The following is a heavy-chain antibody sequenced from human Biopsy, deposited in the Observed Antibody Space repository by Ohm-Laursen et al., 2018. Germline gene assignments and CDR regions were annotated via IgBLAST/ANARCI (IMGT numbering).Heavy chain of an antibody. D-gene: IGHD6-25*01. CDR1: GGSTTSYS. Sequence: GTLSLTCTVSGGSTTSYSWSWIRQPPGKGLEPIGYIYNTGDTTYNPSLQSRVTISLDTSNNQLSLRLRSVTAADAAVYYCARRSAANWYFNLWGRGTLVTVSS. J-gene: IGHJ2*01. CDR3: ARRSAANWYFNL. V-gene: IGHV4-59*08. CDR2: IYNTGDT.